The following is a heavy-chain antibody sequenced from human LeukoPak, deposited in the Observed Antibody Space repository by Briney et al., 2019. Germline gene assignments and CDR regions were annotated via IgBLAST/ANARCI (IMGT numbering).Heavy chain of an antibody. Sequence: GGSLRLSCAASGFTFSTYWMHWVRQVPGKGLVWVSRINSDGNIITYADSVKGRFTISRDNARNMVYLQMNSLRAKDTAVYYCVAGMGNYWGQGTLVPV. CDR2: INSDGNII. CDR1: GFTFSTYW. D-gene: IGHD6-13*01. CDR3: VAGMGNY. V-gene: IGHV3-74*01. J-gene: IGHJ4*02.